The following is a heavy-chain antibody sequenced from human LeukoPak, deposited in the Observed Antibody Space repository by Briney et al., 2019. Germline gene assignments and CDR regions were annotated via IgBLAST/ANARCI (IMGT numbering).Heavy chain of an antibody. J-gene: IGHJ6*02. CDR1: GYPFINYW. V-gene: IGHV5-51*01. Sequence: GASLQISSKGSGYPFINYWIAWMRQLPGKGLEWLGIIYPGDSETAYSPSFQGQVTITADRSISTAYLQWSSLEASDTAVYYCARHSKTGSTYYGMDVWGQGTTVTVSS. D-gene: IGHD1-7*01. CDR3: ARHSKTGSTYYGMDV. CDR2: IYPGDSET.